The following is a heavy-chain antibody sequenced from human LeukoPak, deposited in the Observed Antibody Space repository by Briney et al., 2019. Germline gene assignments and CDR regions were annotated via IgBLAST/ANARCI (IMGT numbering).Heavy chain of an antibody. CDR3: ARAKGWLLAIDY. CDR1: GFTFSSYG. CDR2: IYSGGST. J-gene: IGHJ4*02. V-gene: IGHV3-53*01. D-gene: IGHD5-12*01. Sequence: GGTLRLSCAASGFTFSSYGMSWVRQAPGKGLEWVSVIYSGGSTYYADSVKGRFTISRDNSKNTLYLQMNSLRAEDTAVYYCARAKGWLLAIDYWGQGTLVTVSS.